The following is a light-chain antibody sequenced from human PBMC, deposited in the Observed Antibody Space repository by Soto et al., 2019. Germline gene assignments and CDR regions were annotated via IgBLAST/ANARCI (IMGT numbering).Light chain of an antibody. J-gene: IGKJ5*01. Sequence: DIQMTQSPSSLSASVGDRVTITCRASESISRHLNWYQQKPGKAPKILIYAASSLQNGVPSRFRGSGSGTDFTLTITNLQPEEFATYYCQQTYSTLSITFGQGTRLDI. V-gene: IGKV1-39*01. CDR1: ESISRH. CDR3: QQTYSTLSIT. CDR2: AAS.